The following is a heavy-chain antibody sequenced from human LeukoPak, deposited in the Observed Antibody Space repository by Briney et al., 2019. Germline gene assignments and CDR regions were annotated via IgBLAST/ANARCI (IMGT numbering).Heavy chain of an antibody. CDR2: IRYDGSNK. J-gene: IGHJ3*01. V-gene: IGHV3-30*02. Sequence: GGSLRLSCAASGFTFSSYGMHWVRQAPGKGLEWVAFIRYDGSNKYYADSVKGRFTISRDNSKNTLYLQMNSLRSEDTALYYCAKGTREYHTLDAFDVWGQGTMVTVSS. D-gene: IGHD1-14*01. CDR3: AKGTREYHTLDAFDV. CDR1: GFTFSSYG.